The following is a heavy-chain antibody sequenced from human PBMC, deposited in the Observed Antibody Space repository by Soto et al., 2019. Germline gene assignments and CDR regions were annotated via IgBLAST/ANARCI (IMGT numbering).Heavy chain of an antibody. CDR2: INVGNGNT. J-gene: IGHJ4*02. CDR1: GDTFTNYG. D-gene: IGHD2-15*01. CDR3: ARGTLGYCSGGSCYHHYFDY. V-gene: IGHV1-3*01. Sequence: ASVKVSCKASGDTFTNYGIHWVRQAPGQRLEWMGWINVGNGNTKYSRKFQDRVTITRDTSPATAYMELSSLRSEDTAVYYCARGTLGYCSGGSCYHHYFDYWGQGTLVTVSS.